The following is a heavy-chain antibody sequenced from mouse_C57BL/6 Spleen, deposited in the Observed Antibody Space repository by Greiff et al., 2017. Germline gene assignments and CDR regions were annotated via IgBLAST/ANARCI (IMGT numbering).Heavy chain of an antibody. CDR3: ARRSNYGAMDY. J-gene: IGHJ4*01. Sequence: VQLQQSGPELVKPGASVKISCKASGYAFSSSWMNWVKQRPGKGLEWIGRIYPGDGDTNYNGKFKGKATLTADKSSSTAYMQLSSLTSEDSAVYFCARRSNYGAMDYWGQGTSVTVSS. CDR2: IYPGDGDT. D-gene: IGHD2-5*01. CDR1: GYAFSSSW. V-gene: IGHV1-82*01.